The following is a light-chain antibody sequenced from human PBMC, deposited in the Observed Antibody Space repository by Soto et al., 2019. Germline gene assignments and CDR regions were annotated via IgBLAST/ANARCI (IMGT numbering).Light chain of an antibody. CDR3: CSYAGTYTLV. CDR1: SSDVGHYNY. J-gene: IGLJ2*01. V-gene: IGLV2-11*01. Sequence: QSALTQPRSVSRSPGQSVTISCTGTSSDVGHYNYVSWYQHHPGKAPKLMIYDVSKRPSGVPDRFSGSKSGNTASLTISGLQAEDEADYHCCSYAGTYTLVFGGGTKLTVL. CDR2: DVS.